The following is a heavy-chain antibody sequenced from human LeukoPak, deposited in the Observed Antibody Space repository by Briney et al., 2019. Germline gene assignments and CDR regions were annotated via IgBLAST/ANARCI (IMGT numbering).Heavy chain of an antibody. V-gene: IGHV3-9*01. CDR1: GFTFDDYA. D-gene: IGHD2-2*01. Sequence: GGSLRLSCAVSGFTFDDYAMHWVRQAPGKGLEWVSGISWNSGSIGYADSVKGRFTISRDNAKNSLYLQMNSLGAEDTAVYYCAKLWDIVVVPAAPNDAFDIWGQGTMVTVSS. CDR3: AKLWDIVVVPAAPNDAFDI. CDR2: ISWNSGSI. J-gene: IGHJ3*02.